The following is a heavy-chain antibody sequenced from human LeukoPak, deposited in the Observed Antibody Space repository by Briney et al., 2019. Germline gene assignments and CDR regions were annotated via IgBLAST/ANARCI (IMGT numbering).Heavy chain of an antibody. D-gene: IGHD2-21*02. CDR2: IFTDGSTT. CDR3: ARELPREVTLDS. J-gene: IGHJ5*01. Sequence: GGSLRLSCVASEFAFFSYGMQWVRQAPGKGLVWVSRIFTDGSTTSYADSVKGRFTISRDNAKNTLYLEMKSLRVEDTAVYYCARELPREVTLDSWGQGTLVTVSP. CDR1: EFAFFSYG. V-gene: IGHV3-74*01.